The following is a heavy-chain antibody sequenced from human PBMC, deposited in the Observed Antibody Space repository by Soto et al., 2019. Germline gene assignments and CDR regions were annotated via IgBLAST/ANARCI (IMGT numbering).Heavy chain of an antibody. CDR3: ARDTNFESRTDYYYYGMDV. Sequence: QVQLVESGGGVVQPGRSLRLSCAASGFTFSSYGMHWVRQAPGKGLEWVAVIWYDGSNKYYADSVKGRFTISRDNSKNTLYLQMNSLRAEDTAVYSCARDTNFESRTDYYYYGMDVWGQGTTVTVSS. J-gene: IGHJ6*02. V-gene: IGHV3-33*01. D-gene: IGHD2-2*01. CDR1: GFTFSSYG. CDR2: IWYDGSNK.